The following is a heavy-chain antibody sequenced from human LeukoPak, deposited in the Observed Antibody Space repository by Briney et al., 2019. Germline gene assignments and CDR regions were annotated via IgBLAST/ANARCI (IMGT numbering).Heavy chain of an antibody. CDR3: ARQYYDILTGWEPDAFDI. D-gene: IGHD3-9*01. Sequence: GGSLRLSCAASGFTFSSYWMKWVRQAPGKGLEWVASIKGDGSEKYYVDSVKGRFTISRDNAKNSLYLQMNSLRAEDTAVYYCARQYYDILTGWEPDAFDIWGQGTMVTVSS. CDR2: IKGDGSEK. V-gene: IGHV3-7*01. J-gene: IGHJ3*02. CDR1: GFTFSSYW.